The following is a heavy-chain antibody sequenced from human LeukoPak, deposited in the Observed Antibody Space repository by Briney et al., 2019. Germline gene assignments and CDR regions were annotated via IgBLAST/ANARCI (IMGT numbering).Heavy chain of an antibody. CDR2: ISSSSSYI. Sequence: GSLRLSCAASGFTFSSYSMNWVRRAPGKGLEWVSSISSSSSYIYYADSVKGRFTISRDNAKNSLYLQMNSLRAEDTAVYYCARDPPGAVAEYFDYWGQGTLVTVSS. J-gene: IGHJ4*02. CDR1: GFTFSSYS. V-gene: IGHV3-21*01. CDR3: ARDPPGAVAEYFDY. D-gene: IGHD6-19*01.